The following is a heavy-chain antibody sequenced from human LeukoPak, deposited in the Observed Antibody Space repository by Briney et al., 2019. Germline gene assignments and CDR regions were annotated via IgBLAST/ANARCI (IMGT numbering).Heavy chain of an antibody. CDR2: INPNTGGT. CDR3: ARTVTTHYYFDS. Sequence: GASVKVSCKASGYTFTGYYMHWVRQAAGQGPEWMGWINPNTGGTNYAQKFQGRVTMTRDTSISTAYMELNRLRSDDTAVYYCARTVTTHYYFDSWGQGTLVTVSS. CDR1: GYTFTGYY. D-gene: IGHD4-17*01. V-gene: IGHV1-2*02. J-gene: IGHJ4*02.